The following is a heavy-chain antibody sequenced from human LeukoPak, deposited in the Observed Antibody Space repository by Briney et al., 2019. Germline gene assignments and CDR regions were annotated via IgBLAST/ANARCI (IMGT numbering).Heavy chain of an antibody. Sequence: SVKVSCKSSGGTFSSYAISWVRQAPGQGLEWMGRIIPILGIANYAQKFQGRVTITADKSTTTAYMELSSLRPEDTAVYYCASAALGYCSGGSCVENWFDPWDQGTLVTVSS. J-gene: IGHJ5*02. CDR3: ASAALGYCSGGSCVENWFDP. V-gene: IGHV1-69*04. CDR2: IIPILGIA. CDR1: GGTFSSYA. D-gene: IGHD2-15*01.